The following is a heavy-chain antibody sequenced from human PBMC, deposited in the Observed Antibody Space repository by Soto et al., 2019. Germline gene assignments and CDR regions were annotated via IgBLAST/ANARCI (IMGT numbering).Heavy chain of an antibody. Sequence: GGSLRLSCAASGFTFSSYRINRVRHAPGQGLEWVSSISSSSSYIYYADSVKGRFTISRDNAKNSLYLQMNSLRAEDTAVYYCAKDDIFRGYYYYGMDVWGQGTTVTVSS. J-gene: IGHJ6*02. CDR2: ISSSSSYI. V-gene: IGHV3-21*01. D-gene: IGHD2-21*01. CDR3: AKDDIFRGYYYYGMDV. CDR1: GFTFSSYR.